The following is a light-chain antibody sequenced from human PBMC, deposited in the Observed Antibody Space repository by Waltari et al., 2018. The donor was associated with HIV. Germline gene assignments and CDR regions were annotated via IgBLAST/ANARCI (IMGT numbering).Light chain of an antibody. V-gene: IGLV3-21*04. CDR1: NIGSKS. CDR3: QVWDSSSDAYV. J-gene: IGLJ1*01. Sequence: SYVLAQPPSVSVAPGKTARITCGGHNIGSKSVHWYQQKPGQAPVVVIYYDSDRPSGIPERFSGSNSGNTATLTISRVEAGDEADYYCQVWDSSSDAYVFGTGTKVAVL. CDR2: YDS.